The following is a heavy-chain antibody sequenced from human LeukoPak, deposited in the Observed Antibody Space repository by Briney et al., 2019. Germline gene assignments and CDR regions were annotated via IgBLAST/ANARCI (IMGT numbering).Heavy chain of an antibody. Sequence: PGGSLRLSCAASGFTFSKYSMNWVRQAPGKGLEWVSYISSGSSDIHYADSVKGRFTISRDNAKNSLYLQMNSLRAEDTAVYYCARDGRGYYNWFDPWGQGTLVTVSS. J-gene: IGHJ5*02. CDR3: ARDGRGYYNWFDP. V-gene: IGHV3-21*05. CDR1: GFTFSKYS. D-gene: IGHD2-15*01. CDR2: ISSGSSDI.